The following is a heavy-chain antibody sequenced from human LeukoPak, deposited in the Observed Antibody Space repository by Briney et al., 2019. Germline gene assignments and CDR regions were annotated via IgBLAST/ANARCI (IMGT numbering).Heavy chain of an antibody. CDR3: AKRAEIFGVVDDAFDI. Sequence: GGSLRLSCAASGFTFSSYAMSWVRQAPGKGLEWVSAISGSGGSTYYADSVKGLFTISRDNSKNTLYLQMNSLRAEDTAVYYCAKRAEIFGVVDDAFDIWGQGTMVTVSS. V-gene: IGHV3-23*01. CDR2: ISGSGGST. J-gene: IGHJ3*02. CDR1: GFTFSSYA. D-gene: IGHD3-3*01.